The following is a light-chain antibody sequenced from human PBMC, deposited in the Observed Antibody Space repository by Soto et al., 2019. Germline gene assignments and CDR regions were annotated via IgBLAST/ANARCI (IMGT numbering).Light chain of an antibody. CDR2: EVT. CDR3: NSYTSASFYV. V-gene: IGLV2-14*01. J-gene: IGLJ1*01. Sequence: QAVVAQPASVSGSPGQSITISCTGTTSDIAGYNYVSWYQQHPGKAPKLLIYEVTSRASGVSHRFSGSKSGNTASLTISGLQAEDEAEYYCNSYTSASFYVFGTGTKLTVL. CDR1: TSDIAGYNY.